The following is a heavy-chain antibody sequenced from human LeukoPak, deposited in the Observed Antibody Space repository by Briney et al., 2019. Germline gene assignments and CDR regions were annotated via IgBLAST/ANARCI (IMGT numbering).Heavy chain of an antibody. CDR1: EFTFHNYA. Sequence: GGSLRLSCAASEFTFHNYAMTWVRQAPGKGLEWVSTISGSGRSTYYADSVKGRFTISRDNPKNTVDLQMNCLRAEDTAVYYCAKESWSNYINNYYYMDVWGKGTTVTVSS. CDR3: AKESWSNYINNYYYMDV. D-gene: IGHD4-11*01. J-gene: IGHJ6*03. V-gene: IGHV3-23*01. CDR2: ISGSGRST.